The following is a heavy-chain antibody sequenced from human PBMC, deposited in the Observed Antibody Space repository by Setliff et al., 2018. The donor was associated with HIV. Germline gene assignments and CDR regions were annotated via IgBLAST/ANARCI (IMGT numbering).Heavy chain of an antibody. D-gene: IGHD2-2*01. V-gene: IGHV4-61*10. Sequence: PSETLSLTCTVSGGSISSETFSWNWIRQPAGKGLEWIGFIHHTGSTVSNPSLKSRVTISVDTSKSQFFLMLSSVTAADTAVHYCARASSDIPGVDSNYFDDWGQGTLVTVSS. CDR2: IHHTGST. CDR1: GGSISSETFS. CDR3: ARASSDIPGVDSNYFDD. J-gene: IGHJ4*02.